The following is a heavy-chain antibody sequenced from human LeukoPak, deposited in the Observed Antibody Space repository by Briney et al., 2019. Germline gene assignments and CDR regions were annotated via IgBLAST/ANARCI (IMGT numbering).Heavy chain of an antibody. CDR3: AREGIAVADTYYYYYMDV. J-gene: IGHJ6*03. V-gene: IGHV4-59*12. CDR2: IYYSGST. CDR1: GGSISSYY. D-gene: IGHD6-19*01. Sequence: SETLSLTCTVSGGSISSYYWSWIRQPPGKGLEWIGYIYYSGSTNYNPSLKSRVTISLETTENQFSLRLRSVTAADTAVYYCAREGIAVADTYYYYYMDVWGKGTWVTVSS.